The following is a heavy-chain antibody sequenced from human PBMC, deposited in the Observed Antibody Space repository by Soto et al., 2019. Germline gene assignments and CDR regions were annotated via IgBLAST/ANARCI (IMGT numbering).Heavy chain of an antibody. Sequence: PGESLKISCQCSGYTFSNFWVGWVRQLPGQGLEWMGIIYPGDHETRYSPSFHGKVTISAEKSINTAYLQWNSLEASDSAFYFCAPSTRSSPYFDHWGQGALVTVSS. V-gene: IGHV5-51*01. J-gene: IGHJ4*02. CDR1: GYTFSNFW. D-gene: IGHD6-13*01. CDR3: APSTRSSPYFDH. CDR2: IYPGDHET.